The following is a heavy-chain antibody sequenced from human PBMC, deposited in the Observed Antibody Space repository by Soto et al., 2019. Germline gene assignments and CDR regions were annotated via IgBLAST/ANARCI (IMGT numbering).Heavy chain of an antibody. J-gene: IGHJ4*02. CDR3: ARGLPPEEY. Sequence: QVQLVQSGAEVKKPGASVKVSCKASGYTFTSYGISWVRQAPGQGIEWRGWIRAYNGNTNYAQKLQGRVTMTTDTCTRTAYLELSRLRSDDTAVYYSARGLPPEEYWGQGPLVTVSS. CDR2: IRAYNGNT. V-gene: IGHV1-18*01. CDR1: GYTFTSYG.